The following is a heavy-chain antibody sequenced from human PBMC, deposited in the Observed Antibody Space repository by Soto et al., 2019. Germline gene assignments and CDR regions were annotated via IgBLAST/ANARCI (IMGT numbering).Heavy chain of an antibody. CDR3: ARAKLLFLEWYEGSWFDP. D-gene: IGHD3-3*01. CDR1: GFTFSSYS. J-gene: IGHJ5*02. Sequence: GGSLRLSCAASGFTFSSYSMNWVRQAPGKGLEWVSYISSSSSTIYYAGSVKGRFTISRDNAKNSLYLQMNSLRAEDTAVYYCARAKLLFLEWYEGSWFDPWAQGTLVTVSS. CDR2: ISSSSSTI. V-gene: IGHV3-48*01.